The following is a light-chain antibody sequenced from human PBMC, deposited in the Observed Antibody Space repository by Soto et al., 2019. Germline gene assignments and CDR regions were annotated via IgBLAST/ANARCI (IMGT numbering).Light chain of an antibody. CDR2: EVT. J-gene: IGLJ1*01. Sequence: QSALTQPAGVSGSPGQSITISCTGTSSEVGGYNYVSWYQQHPGKAPKIIIYEVTNRPSGVSNRFSGSKSGNTASLTISGLQAEDDADYYCSSFTSRFTFNYIFGTGTKVTVL. V-gene: IGLV2-14*01. CDR3: SSFTSRFTFNYI. CDR1: SSEVGGYNY.